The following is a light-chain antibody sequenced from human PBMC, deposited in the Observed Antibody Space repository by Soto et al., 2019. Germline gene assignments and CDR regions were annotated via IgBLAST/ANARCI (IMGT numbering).Light chain of an antibody. CDR1: QNLGSGY. V-gene: IGKV3-20*01. J-gene: IGKJ1*01. CDR2: AAS. CDR3: QQYDTWPRT. Sequence: EIVLTQSPGTLSLSQGDRATLSCRASQNLGSGYLAWYQQKPGQAPRLLIYAASSRATGIPARFSGSGSGTDFTLTISRLEPEDFAVYYCQQYDTWPRTFGQGTKVDIK.